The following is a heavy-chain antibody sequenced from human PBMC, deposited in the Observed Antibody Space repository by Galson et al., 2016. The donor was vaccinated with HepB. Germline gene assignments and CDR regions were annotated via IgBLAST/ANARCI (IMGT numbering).Heavy chain of an antibody. Sequence: SCKASGGTFSSYAISWVRQAPGQGLEWMGRIIPILGIANYAQKFQGRVMITADKSTSTAYMELSSLRSEDTAVYYCARQKAVFALYYFDYWGQGTLVTVSS. CDR2: IIPILGIA. CDR1: GGTFSSYA. J-gene: IGHJ4*02. V-gene: IGHV1-69*04. CDR3: ARQKAVFALYYFDY.